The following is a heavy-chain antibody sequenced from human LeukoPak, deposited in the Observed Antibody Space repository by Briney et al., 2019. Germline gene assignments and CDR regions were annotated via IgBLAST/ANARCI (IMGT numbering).Heavy chain of an antibody. CDR3: ARGLYGGNSDYFDY. D-gene: IGHD4-23*01. J-gene: IGHJ4*02. Sequence: SVTVSCTASGGTFSSYAISWVRQAPGQGLEWMGGIIPIFGTANYAQKFQGRVTITADESTSTAYMELSSLRSEDTAVYYCARGLYGGNSDYFDYWGQGTLVTVSS. V-gene: IGHV1-69*13. CDR1: GGTFSSYA. CDR2: IIPIFGTA.